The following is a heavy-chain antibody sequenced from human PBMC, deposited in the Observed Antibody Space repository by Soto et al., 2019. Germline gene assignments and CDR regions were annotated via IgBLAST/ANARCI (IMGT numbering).Heavy chain of an antibody. D-gene: IGHD3-10*01. CDR3: AKDFMVGGIFYYYYVMDV. J-gene: IGHJ6*02. Sequence: SSETLSLTYTVSGSSVSSGSYYWSWIRQPPGKGLEWIGYIYYSGSTNYNPSLKSRVTISVDTSKNQFSLKLSSVTAADAAVYYCAKDFMVGGIFYYYYVMDVWGQGTTVTVSS. V-gene: IGHV4-61*01. CDR1: GSSVSSGSYY. CDR2: IYYSGST.